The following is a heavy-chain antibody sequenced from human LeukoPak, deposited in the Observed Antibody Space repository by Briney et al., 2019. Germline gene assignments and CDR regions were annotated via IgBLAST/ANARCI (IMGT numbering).Heavy chain of an antibody. Sequence: EASVKVSCKASGGTFISYAISWVRQAPGQGLEWMGGIIPIFGTANYAQKFQGRVTITADKSTSTAYMELSSLRSEDTAVYYCASGYCSGGSCSYYYYYGMDVWGKGTTVTVSS. J-gene: IGHJ6*04. V-gene: IGHV1-69*06. D-gene: IGHD2-15*01. CDR2: IIPIFGTA. CDR3: ASGYCSGGSCSYYYYYGMDV. CDR1: GGTFISYA.